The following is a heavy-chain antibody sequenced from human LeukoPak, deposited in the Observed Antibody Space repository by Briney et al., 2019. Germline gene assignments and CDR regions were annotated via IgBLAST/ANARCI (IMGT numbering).Heavy chain of an antibody. V-gene: IGHV3-21*05. CDR2: INSGGDDI. CDR3: ARDTIQPGLIDD. CDR1: GFSFSLYA. Sequence: GGSLRLSCAASGFSFSLYAMNWVRQAPGKGLEWISYINSGGDDIHYAASVRGRFTISRDGAGNTLFLQLSSLRAEDTAVYYCARDTIQPGLIDDWGQGTLVTVSS. J-gene: IGHJ4*02. D-gene: IGHD2-2*01.